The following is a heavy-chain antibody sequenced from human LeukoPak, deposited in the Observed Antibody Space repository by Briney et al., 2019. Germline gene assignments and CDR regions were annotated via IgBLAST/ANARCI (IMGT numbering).Heavy chain of an antibody. V-gene: IGHV3-74*01. CDR1: GFTFSSHW. J-gene: IGHJ4*02. CDR3: VKDYQVGNSPAFGDY. CDR2: INSDGSSI. D-gene: IGHD1-26*01. Sequence: PGGSLRLSCAASGFTFSSHWMHWVRQAPGKGLVWVSRINSDGSSISYADSVKGRFTISRDNSRNTMYLQMNSLRVEDTAVYYCVKDYQVGNSPAFGDYWGQGTLVTISS.